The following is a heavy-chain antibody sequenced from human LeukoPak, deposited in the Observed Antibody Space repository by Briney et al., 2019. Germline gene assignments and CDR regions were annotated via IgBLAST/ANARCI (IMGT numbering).Heavy chain of an antibody. D-gene: IGHD2-2*01. CDR1: GGSISVYY. V-gene: IGHV4-4*08. CDR3: AREGYCNNTICDKPFDY. Sequence: PSETLSLTCTVSGGSISVYYWSWIRQPPGKGLEWIGYIYNSGSTNYNPSLKSRVTISVDTSKNQFSLKLSSVTAADTAVYYCAREGYCNNTICDKPFDYWGQGTLVTVSS. CDR2: IYNSGST. J-gene: IGHJ4*02.